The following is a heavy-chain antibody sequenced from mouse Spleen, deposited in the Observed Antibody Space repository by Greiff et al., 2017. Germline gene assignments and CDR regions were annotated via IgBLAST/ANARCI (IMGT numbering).Heavy chain of an antibody. CDR2: IYPGNVNT. V-gene: IGHV1S56*01. J-gene: IGHJ4*01. CDR3: AREGTPYAMDY. Sequence: VQLQQSGPELVKPGASVRISCKASGYTFTSYYIHWVKQRPGQGLEWIGWIYPGNVNTKYNEKFKGKATLTADKSSSTAYMQLSSLTSEDSAVYFCAREGTPYAMDYWGQGTSVTVSS. CDR1: GYTFTSYY. D-gene: IGHD3-3*01.